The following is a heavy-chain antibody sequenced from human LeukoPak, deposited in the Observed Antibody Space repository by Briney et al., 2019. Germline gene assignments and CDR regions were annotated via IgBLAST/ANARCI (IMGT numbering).Heavy chain of an antibody. CDR3: ARGFFSH. V-gene: IGHV3-7*04. D-gene: IGHD3-3*01. J-gene: IGHJ4*02. CDR2: INHDGRVK. Sequence: PGVSLRLSCAASGFTFNSYWMNWIRQAPGRGLEWVANINHDGRVKYYVGSVKRRFTISRDNAKNSLYLQMNSLRGVDTAVYYCARGFFSHWGQGTLVTVSS. CDR1: GFTFNSYW.